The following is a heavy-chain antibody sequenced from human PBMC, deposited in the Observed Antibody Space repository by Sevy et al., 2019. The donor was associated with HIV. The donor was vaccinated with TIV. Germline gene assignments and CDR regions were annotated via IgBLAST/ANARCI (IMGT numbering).Heavy chain of an antibody. D-gene: IGHD6-19*01. CDR1: GFTFSSYW. V-gene: IGHV3-7*01. Sequence: GGSLRLSCAASGFTFSSYWMSWVRQAPGKGLEWVANIKQDGSEKYYVDSVKGRFTISRDNAKNSLFLQMNSLRAEDTAVYYCATLPAVAGLDYWGQGTLVTVSS. J-gene: IGHJ4*02. CDR2: IKQDGSEK. CDR3: ATLPAVAGLDY.